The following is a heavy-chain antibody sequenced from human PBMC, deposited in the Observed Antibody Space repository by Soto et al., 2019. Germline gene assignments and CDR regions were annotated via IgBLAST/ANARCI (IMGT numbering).Heavy chain of an antibody. CDR2: ISYDGSNK. CDR3: ALLNWGPNKGAFDI. CDR1: GFTFSSYA. V-gene: IGHV3-30*04. Sequence: GGSLRLSCAASGFTFSSYAMHWVRQAPGKGLEWVAVISYDGSNKYYADSVKGRFTISRDNSKNTLYLQMNSLRAEDSAVYYCALLNWGPNKGAFDIWGQGTMVTVSS. D-gene: IGHD3-16*01. J-gene: IGHJ3*02.